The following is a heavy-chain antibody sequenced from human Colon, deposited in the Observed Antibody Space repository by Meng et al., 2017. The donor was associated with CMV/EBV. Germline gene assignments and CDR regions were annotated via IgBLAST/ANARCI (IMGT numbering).Heavy chain of an antibody. CDR1: GIPFSSSG. D-gene: IGHD2-21*01. CDR2: IRHDGSNE. J-gene: IGHJ4*02. Sequence: VRLVESGGGVVQPGESLRLVCAASGIPFSSSGMHWVRQAPGKGLEWVALIRHDGSNEYYAESVRGRFTISRDNSKNTVYLQMNSLRSEDTAVYYCARDKGVRTFDTWGQGILVTLSS. CDR3: ARDKGVRTFDT. V-gene: IGHV3-30*02.